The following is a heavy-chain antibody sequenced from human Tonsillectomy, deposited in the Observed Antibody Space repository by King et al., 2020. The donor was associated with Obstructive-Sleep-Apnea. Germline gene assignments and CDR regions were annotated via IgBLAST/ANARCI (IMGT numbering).Heavy chain of an antibody. CDR1: GYSFTSYW. CDR3: ARRGRGGSYRRVDFDY. V-gene: IGHV5-51*01. D-gene: IGHD1-26*01. J-gene: IGHJ4*02. CDR2: IYPGDSDT. Sequence: VQLVESGAEVKKPGESLKISCKGSGYSFTSYWIGWVRQMPGKGLEWMGIIYPGDSDTRYSPSFQGQVTISADKSIGTAYLQWSSLKASDTAMYYCARRGRGGSYRRVDFDYWGQGTLVTVSS.